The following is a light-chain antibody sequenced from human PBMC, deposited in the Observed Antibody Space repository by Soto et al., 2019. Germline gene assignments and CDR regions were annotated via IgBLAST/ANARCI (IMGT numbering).Light chain of an antibody. CDR2: KAC. CDR3: LQYNSYSRT. CDR1: QSISSG. Sequence: DIQITQSPSTLSASVGERVTITCRASQSISSGLAWYQQKPGKAPKLLCYKACSLETGVPSTFSGSGSGTEFTLTISSLQPGDFAAYFFLQYNSYSRTFGQGTKGEIK. J-gene: IGKJ1*01. V-gene: IGKV1-5*03.